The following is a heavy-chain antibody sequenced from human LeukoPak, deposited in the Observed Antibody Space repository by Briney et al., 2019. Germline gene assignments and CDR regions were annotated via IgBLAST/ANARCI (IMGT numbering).Heavy chain of an antibody. CDR3: ARFVSSSSQLDY. CDR1: GGSISSGGYY. CDR2: IYYSGST. V-gene: IGHV4-31*03. J-gene: IGHJ4*02. D-gene: IGHD6-6*01. Sequence: SQTLSLTCTVSGGSISSGGYYWSWIRQHPGKGLEWIGYIYYSGSTYYNPSLKSRVTISVDTSKNQFSLKLSSVTAADTAVYYCARFVSSSSQLDYWGQGTLVTVSS.